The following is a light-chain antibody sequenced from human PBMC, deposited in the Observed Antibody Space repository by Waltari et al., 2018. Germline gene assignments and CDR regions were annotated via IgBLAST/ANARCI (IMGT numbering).Light chain of an antibody. J-gene: IGLJ2*01. CDR2: KDT. V-gene: IGLV3-27*01. Sequence: YDLTQPSSVSVSPGQTATITCSGDVLAEKYVRWFQQKPGQAPTLILYKDTEWPSGIPGRFSGSTSGSTVTLRIRGALPEDEADYHCHAAADNNWFFGGGTKLTVL. CDR1: VLAEKY. CDR3: HAAADNNWF.